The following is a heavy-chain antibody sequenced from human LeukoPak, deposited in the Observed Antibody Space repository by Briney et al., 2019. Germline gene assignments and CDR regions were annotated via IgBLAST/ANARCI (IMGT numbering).Heavy chain of an antibody. D-gene: IGHD6-13*01. Sequence: SETLSLACAVYGGSFSGYYWSWIRQPPGQGLEWIGEINHSGSTNYNPSLKSRVTISVDTSKNQFSLKLSSVTAADTAVYYCARCTTGYSSSWGFDYWGQGTLVTVSS. V-gene: IGHV4-34*01. CDR2: INHSGST. J-gene: IGHJ4*02. CDR3: ARCTTGYSSSWGFDY. CDR1: GGSFSGYY.